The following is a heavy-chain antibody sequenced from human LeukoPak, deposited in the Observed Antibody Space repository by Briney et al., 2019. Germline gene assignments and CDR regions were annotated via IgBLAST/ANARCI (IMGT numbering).Heavy chain of an antibody. CDR3: ARDGAPYYYDSSGYYSSGVGY. V-gene: IGHV1-2*02. CDR2: INPNSGGT. Sequence: ASVKVSCKASGYTFTGYYMHWVRQAPGQGLEWMGWINPNSGGTNYAQKFQGRVTMTRDTSISTAYMELSRLRSDDTAVYYCARDGAPYYYDSSGYYSSGVGYWGQGTLVTVSS. D-gene: IGHD3-22*01. J-gene: IGHJ4*02. CDR1: GYTFTGYY.